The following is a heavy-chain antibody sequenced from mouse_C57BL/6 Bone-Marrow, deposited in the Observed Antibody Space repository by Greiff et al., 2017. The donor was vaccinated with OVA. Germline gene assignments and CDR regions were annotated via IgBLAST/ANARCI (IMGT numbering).Heavy chain of an antibody. CDR1: GFTFSSYT. V-gene: IGHV5-9*01. D-gene: IGHD1-1*01. CDR2: ISGGGGNT. Sequence: DVKLVESGGGLVKPGGSLKLSCAASGFTFSSYTMSWVRQTPEKRLEWVATISGGGGNTYYPDSVKGRFTISRDNAKNTLYLQMSSLRSEDTALYYCARSGSSLRYYAMDYWGQGTSVTVSS. J-gene: IGHJ4*01. CDR3: ARSGSSLRYYAMDY.